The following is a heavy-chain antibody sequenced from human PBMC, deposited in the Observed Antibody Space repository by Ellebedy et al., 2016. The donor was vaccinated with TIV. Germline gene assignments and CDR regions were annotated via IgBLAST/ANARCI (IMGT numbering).Heavy chain of an antibody. Sequence: ASVKVSCXASGYTFTSYYMHWVRQAPGQGLEWMGIINPSGGSTSYAQKFQGRVTMTRDTSTSTVYMELSSLRSEDTAVYYCARGKGWMGATQPNWFDPWGQGTLVTVSS. CDR1: GYTFTSYY. D-gene: IGHD1-26*01. CDR2: INPSGGST. V-gene: IGHV1-46*01. CDR3: ARGKGWMGATQPNWFDP. J-gene: IGHJ5*02.